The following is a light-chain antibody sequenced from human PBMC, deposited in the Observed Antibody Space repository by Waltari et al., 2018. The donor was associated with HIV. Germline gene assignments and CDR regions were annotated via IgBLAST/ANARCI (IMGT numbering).Light chain of an antibody. CDR3: ETWDSNTHQV. Sequence: QPVLTQSSSASASLGSSVKLTCTLSSGPSRYLIAWPQHQPGKAPRYLMKLEGSGSYNKGSGVPDRFSGSSSGADCYLTISNLQSEDEADYYCETWDSNTHQVFGGGTKLTVL. V-gene: IGLV4-60*03. CDR1: SGPSRYL. J-gene: IGLJ3*02. CDR2: LEGSGSY.